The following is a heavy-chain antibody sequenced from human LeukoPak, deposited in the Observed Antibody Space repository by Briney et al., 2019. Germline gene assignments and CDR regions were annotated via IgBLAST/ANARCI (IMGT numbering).Heavy chain of an antibody. Sequence: PSETLSLTCTVSGDSISSYYWSWVRQAPGKGLEWVSSISSSSSYIYYADSVKGRFTISRDNAKNSLYLQMNSLRAEDTAVYYCARGGMDIVLMVYATNDYWGQGTLVTVSS. CDR1: GDSISSYY. J-gene: IGHJ4*02. CDR3: ARGGMDIVLMVYATNDY. V-gene: IGHV3-21*01. D-gene: IGHD2-8*01. CDR2: ISSSSSYI.